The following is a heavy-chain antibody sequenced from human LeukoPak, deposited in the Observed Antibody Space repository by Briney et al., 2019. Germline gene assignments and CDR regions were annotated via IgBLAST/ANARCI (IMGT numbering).Heavy chain of an antibody. CDR3: ARADYDFWSGYPLYYFDY. CDR2: ISAYNGNT. J-gene: IGHJ4*02. D-gene: IGHD3-3*01. CDR1: GYTLTSYG. Sequence: ASVKVSCKASGYTLTSYGISWVRQAPGQGLEWMGWISAYNGNTNYAQKLQGRVTMTTDTSTSTAYMELRSLRSDDTAVYYCARADYDFWSGYPLYYFDYWGQGTLVTVSS. V-gene: IGHV1-18*01.